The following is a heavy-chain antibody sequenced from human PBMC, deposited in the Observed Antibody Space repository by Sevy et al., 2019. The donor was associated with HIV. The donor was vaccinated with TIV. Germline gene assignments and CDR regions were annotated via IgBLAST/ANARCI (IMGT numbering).Heavy chain of an antibody. CDR2: INPNSGGT. D-gene: IGHD6-19*01. Sequence: SVKVSCKASGYTFTGYYMHWVRQAPGQGLEWMGWINPNSGGTNYAQKFQGRVTMTRDTSISTAYMELSRLRSDDTAVYYCARKGSGWYGEFDYWGQGTLVTVSS. V-gene: IGHV1-2*02. CDR1: GYTFTGYY. CDR3: ARKGSGWYGEFDY. J-gene: IGHJ4*02.